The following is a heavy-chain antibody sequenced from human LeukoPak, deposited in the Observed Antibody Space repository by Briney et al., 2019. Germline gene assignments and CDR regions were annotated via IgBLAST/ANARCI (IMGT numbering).Heavy chain of an antibody. J-gene: IGHJ3*02. Sequence: PSQTLSLTCAVSGGSISSGGYSWSWIRQPPGKGLEWIGYIYHSGGTYYNPSLKSRVTISVDRSKNQFSLKLSSVTAADTAVYYCARDQGYYDSSGYPSDAFDIWGQGTMVTVSS. CDR2: IYHSGGT. CDR1: GGSISSGGYS. V-gene: IGHV4-30-2*01. D-gene: IGHD3-22*01. CDR3: ARDQGYYDSSGYPSDAFDI.